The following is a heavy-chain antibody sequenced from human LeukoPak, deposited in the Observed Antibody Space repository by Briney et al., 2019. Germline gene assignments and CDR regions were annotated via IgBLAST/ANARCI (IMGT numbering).Heavy chain of an antibody. V-gene: IGHV1-69*13. CDR3: ARASRDGYNDWFDP. D-gene: IGHD5-24*01. CDR2: IIPIFGTA. Sequence: ASVKISCKASGGTFSSYAISWVRQAPGQGLEWMGGIIPIFGTANYAQKFQGRVTITADESTSTAYMELSSLRSEDTAVYYCARASRDGYNDWFDPWGPGTLVTVSS. J-gene: IGHJ5*02. CDR1: GGTFSSYA.